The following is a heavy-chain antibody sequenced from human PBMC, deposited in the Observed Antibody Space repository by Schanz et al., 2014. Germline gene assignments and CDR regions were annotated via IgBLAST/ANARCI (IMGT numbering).Heavy chain of an antibody. V-gene: IGHV3-23*01. CDR1: GFAFSSYG. CDR3: AKERFGELSAFDI. CDR2: ISGRDGST. J-gene: IGHJ3*02. Sequence: EVQLLESGGGLVQPGGSLRLSCLASGFAFSSYGMNWLRQAPGKGLEWVSAISGRDGSTYYADSVRGRFTISRDNSKNTLYLQMNSLRAEDTAVYYCAKERFGELSAFDIWGQGTMVTVSS. D-gene: IGHD3-10*01.